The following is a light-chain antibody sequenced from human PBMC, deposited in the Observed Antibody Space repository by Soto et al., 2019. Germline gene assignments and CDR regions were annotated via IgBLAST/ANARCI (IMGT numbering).Light chain of an antibody. Sequence: EIVLTQSPGTLSLSPGERATLSCRASQSVSSSYLAWYQQKPGQAPRLLIYGASSRATGIPDRFSGSRSGTDFTLTISRLEPEDFAVYYCQQYGSSPPSTFGQGTKLEIK. V-gene: IGKV3-20*01. CDR3: QQYGSSPPST. CDR1: QSVSSSY. CDR2: GAS. J-gene: IGKJ2*01.